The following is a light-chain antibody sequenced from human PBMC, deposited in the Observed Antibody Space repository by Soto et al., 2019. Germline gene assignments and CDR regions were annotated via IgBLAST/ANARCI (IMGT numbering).Light chain of an antibody. J-gene: IGLJ1*01. Sequence: QSALTQPASVSGSPGQSITISCTGTSSDVGGYNYVSRYQQNPGKAPKLMIYDVNNRPSGVSYRFSGSKSGNTASLTISGLQAEDEADYYCSSYTSSSTRVFGTGTKLTVL. CDR3: SSYTSSSTRV. V-gene: IGLV2-14*01. CDR1: SSDVGGYNY. CDR2: DVN.